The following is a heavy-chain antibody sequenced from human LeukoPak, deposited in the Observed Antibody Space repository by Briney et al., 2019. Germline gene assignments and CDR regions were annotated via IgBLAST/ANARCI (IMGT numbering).Heavy chain of an antibody. CDR2: ISSSGSTI. Sequence: QTGGSLRLSCAASGFTYSSYGMNWVRQAPGKGLEWVSYISSSGSTIYYADSVKGRFTISRDNAKNSLYLQMNSLRAEDTAVYYCASQGYLGSSGYYRHHQIFDYWGQGTLVTVSS. V-gene: IGHV3-48*04. D-gene: IGHD3-22*01. CDR1: GFTYSSYG. CDR3: ASQGYLGSSGYYRHHQIFDY. J-gene: IGHJ4*02.